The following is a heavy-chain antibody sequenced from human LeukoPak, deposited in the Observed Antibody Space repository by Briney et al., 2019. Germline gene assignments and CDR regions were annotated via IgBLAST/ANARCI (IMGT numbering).Heavy chain of an antibody. CDR3: ARGAKYYYGSGTFDY. J-gene: IGHJ4*02. Sequence: NPSETLSLTCAVYGGSFSGYYWSWIRQPPGKGLEWIGEINHSGSTNYNPSLKSRVTISVDTSKNQFSLKLSSVTAADTAVYYCARGAKYYYGSGTFDYWGQGTLVTVSS. CDR2: INHSGST. V-gene: IGHV4-34*01. D-gene: IGHD3-10*01. CDR1: GGSFSGYY.